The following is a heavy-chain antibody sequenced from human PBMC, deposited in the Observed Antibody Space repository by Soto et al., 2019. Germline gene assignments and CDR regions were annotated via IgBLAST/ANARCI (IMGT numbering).Heavy chain of an antibody. CDR3: ANYGDWAFEI. J-gene: IGHJ3*02. D-gene: IGHD4-17*01. CDR2: ISAYNDNT. CDR1: GYTFTTYG. Sequence: ASVKVSFKASGYTFTTYGISWLRLAPGQGLEWMGWISAYNDNTNYAQKLQGRVTMTTDTSTSTAYMELRSLRSDDTAVDYCANYGDWAFEIWGQGKMVTVSS. V-gene: IGHV1-18*01.